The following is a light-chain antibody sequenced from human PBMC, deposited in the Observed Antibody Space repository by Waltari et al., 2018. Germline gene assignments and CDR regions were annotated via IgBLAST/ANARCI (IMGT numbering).Light chain of an antibody. CDR3: QQYNNWPPGT. J-gene: IGKJ1*01. CDR1: PSIGSS. Sequence: ETVVTQSPGTLSVSPGDRATLSCKTSPSIGSSLAWYQQKPGQSPRLPIYQASTRATGIPARFSGSGSVTEFTLTISSLQSEDSAVYYCQQYNNWPPGTFGQGTRVEV. CDR2: QAS. V-gene: IGKV3D-15*01.